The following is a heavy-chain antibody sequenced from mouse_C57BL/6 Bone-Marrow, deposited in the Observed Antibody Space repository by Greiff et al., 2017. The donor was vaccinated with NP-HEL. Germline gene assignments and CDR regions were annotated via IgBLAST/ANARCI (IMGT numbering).Heavy chain of an antibody. V-gene: IGHV2-2*01. CDR1: GFSFTSYG. CDR3: ARFYYDYDWFAY. D-gene: IGHD2-4*01. Sequence: QVQLQQSGPGLVQPSQSLSITCTVSGFSFTSYGVHWVRQSPGKGLEWLGVIWSGGSTDYNAAFISRLSISKDNSKSQVFFKMNSLQADDTAIYYCARFYYDYDWFAYWGQGTLVTVSA. J-gene: IGHJ3*01. CDR2: IWSGGST.